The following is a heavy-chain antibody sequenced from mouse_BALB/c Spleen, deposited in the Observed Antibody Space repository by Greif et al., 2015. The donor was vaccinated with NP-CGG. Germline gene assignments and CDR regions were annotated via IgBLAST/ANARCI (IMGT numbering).Heavy chain of an antibody. CDR3: SRPLYDFPYAMDY. CDR2: INPYNDGT. J-gene: IGHJ4*01. V-gene: IGHV1-14*01. D-gene: IGHD2-4*01. CDR1: GYTFTIYV. Sequence: VQFQQSGPELVKPGASVKMSCKASGYTFTIYVMHWVKQKPGQGLEWIGYINPYNDGTKYNEKFKGKATLTSDKSSSTAYMELSSLTSEDSAVYYCSRPLYDFPYAMDYWGQGTSVTVSS.